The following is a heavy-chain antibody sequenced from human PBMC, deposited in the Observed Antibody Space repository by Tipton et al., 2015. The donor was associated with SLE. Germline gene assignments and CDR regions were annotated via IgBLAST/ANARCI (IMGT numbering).Heavy chain of an antibody. CDR3: ARERLRLYGLDV. Sequence: TLSLTCTVSGGSISSYYWSWIRQPPGKGLEWIGYIYTSGSTNYNPSLKSRVTISVDTSKNQVTLKVSSVTAADTAVYYCARERLRLYGLDVWGQGTTVTVSS. D-gene: IGHD5-18*01. V-gene: IGHV4-59*01. CDR2: IYTSGST. CDR1: GGSISSYY. J-gene: IGHJ6*02.